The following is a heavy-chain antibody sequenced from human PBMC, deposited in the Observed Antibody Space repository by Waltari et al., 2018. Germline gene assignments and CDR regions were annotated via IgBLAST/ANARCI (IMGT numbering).Heavy chain of an antibody. D-gene: IGHD5-18*01. CDR3: AKDHHTGGMDV. Sequence: QVQLVESGGGVVQPGRSLRLSCAASGFTFSSYGMHWVRQAPGKGLEWVAVISYDGSNKYYADSVKGRFTISRDNSKNTLYLQMNSLRAEDTVVYYCAKDHHTGGMDVWGKGTTVTVSS. V-gene: IGHV3-30*18. J-gene: IGHJ6*04. CDR1: GFTFSSYG. CDR2: ISYDGSNK.